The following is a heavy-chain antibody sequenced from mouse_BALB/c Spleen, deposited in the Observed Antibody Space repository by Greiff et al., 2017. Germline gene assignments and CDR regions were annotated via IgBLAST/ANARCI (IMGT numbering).Heavy chain of an antibody. J-gene: IGHJ4*01. CDR3: ARPDGYYAMDY. D-gene: IGHD2-3*01. CDR2: ISNGGGST. Sequence: EVKLMESGGGLVQPGGSLKLSCAASGFTFSSYTMSWVRQTPEKRLEWVAYISNGGGSTYYPDTVKGRFTISRDNAKNTLYLQMSSLKSEDTAMYYCARPDGYYAMDYWGQGTSVTVSS. CDR1: GFTFSSYT. V-gene: IGHV5-12-2*01.